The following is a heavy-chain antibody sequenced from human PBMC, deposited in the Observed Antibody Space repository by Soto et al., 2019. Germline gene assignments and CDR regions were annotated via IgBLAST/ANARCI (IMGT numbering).Heavy chain of an antibody. CDR1: GSTFSSYG. D-gene: IGHD2-2*01. CDR2: ISYDGSNK. V-gene: IGHV3-30*18. Sequence: GGSLRLSCAASGSTFSSYGMHWVRQAPDKGLEWVAVISYDGSNKYYADTVKGRFTISRDSSKNTLYLQMNSLKTEDTAVYYCAKDSRGIVVVPAAHNGMDVWGQGTTVTVSS. CDR3: AKDSRGIVVVPAAHNGMDV. J-gene: IGHJ6*02.